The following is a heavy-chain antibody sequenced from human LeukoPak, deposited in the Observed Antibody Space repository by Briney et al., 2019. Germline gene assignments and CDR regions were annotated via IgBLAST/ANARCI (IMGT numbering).Heavy chain of an antibody. CDR1: GGSISSYY. CDR3: ARSPTKRVTDDY. Sequence: SETLSLTCTVAGGSISSYYWSLIRQPAGQGLEWIGRIYTSGSTNYNPSLKSRVTMSVDTSKNQFSLKLSSVTAADTAVYFCARSPTKRVTDDYWGQGTLVTVSS. CDR2: IYTSGST. J-gene: IGHJ4*02. V-gene: IGHV4-4*07. D-gene: IGHD5-18*01.